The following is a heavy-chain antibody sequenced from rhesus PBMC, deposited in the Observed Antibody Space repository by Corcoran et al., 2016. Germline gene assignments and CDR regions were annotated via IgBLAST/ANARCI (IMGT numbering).Heavy chain of an antibody. Sequence: EVQLVQSGAEVKRPGESLKISCKTSGYSFSSYWNSWVRPVPGKGLEWVGAIDPRNSDTRYSPSFQGQVTISADKSISTAYLQWSSLKASDTATYYCAMEPTTTQLDVWGRGVLVTVSS. V-gene: IGHV5-20*02. CDR3: AMEPTTTQLDV. D-gene: IGHD1-44*01. CDR2: IDPRNSDT. CDR1: GYSFSSYW. J-gene: IGHJ5-2*02.